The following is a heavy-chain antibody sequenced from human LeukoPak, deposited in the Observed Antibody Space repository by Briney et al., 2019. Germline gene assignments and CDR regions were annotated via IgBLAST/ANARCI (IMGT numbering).Heavy chain of an antibody. CDR2: ISNDGHDK. Sequence: PGGSLRLSCAISGFPFSTYGMHWVRRAPGKGLEWVAVISNDGHDKYYADSVKGRFTISRDNSKNTLYLQMNSLRAEDTAVYYCARDPAWRRVNYYFDYWGQGTLVTVSS. D-gene: IGHD4-23*01. CDR3: ARDPAWRRVNYYFDY. J-gene: IGHJ4*02. V-gene: IGHV3-30*03. CDR1: GFPFSTYG.